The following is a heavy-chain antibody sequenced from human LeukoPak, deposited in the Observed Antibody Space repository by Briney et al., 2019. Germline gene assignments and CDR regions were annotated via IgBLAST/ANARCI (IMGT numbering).Heavy chain of an antibody. CDR2: IYHSGST. CDR1: GGSFSGYY. J-gene: IGHJ4*02. D-gene: IGHD2-21*02. CDR3: ARDMAYCGGDCYSDY. Sequence: SETLSLTCAVYGGSFSGYYWSWIREPPGRGLEWIGSIYHSGSTYYNPSLKSRVTISVGTSKNQFSLKLSSVTAADTAVYYCARDMAYCGGDCYSDYWGQGTLVTVSS. V-gene: IGHV4-34*01.